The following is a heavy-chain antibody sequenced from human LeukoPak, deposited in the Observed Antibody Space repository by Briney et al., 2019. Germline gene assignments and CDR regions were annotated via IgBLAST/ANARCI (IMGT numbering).Heavy chain of an antibody. CDR3: AKDIEGPYYYDSSGNYPD. V-gene: IGHV3-23*01. CDR2: ISGSGGST. J-gene: IGHJ4*02. Sequence: GGSLRLSCAASGFTFSSYAMSWVRQAPGKGLEWVSAISGSGGSTYYADSVKGRFTISRDNSKNTLYLQMNSLRAEDTAVYYCAKDIEGPYYYDSSGNYPDWGQGTLVTVSS. D-gene: IGHD3-22*01. CDR1: GFTFSSYA.